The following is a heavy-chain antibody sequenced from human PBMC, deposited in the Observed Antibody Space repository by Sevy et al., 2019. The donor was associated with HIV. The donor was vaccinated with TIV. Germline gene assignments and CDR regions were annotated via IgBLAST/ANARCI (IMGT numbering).Heavy chain of an antibody. D-gene: IGHD1-26*01. CDR2: IKSKTDGGTT. V-gene: IGHV3-15*01. Sequence: GGSLRLSCAASGFTFSNAWMSWVRQAPGKGLEWVGRIKSKTDGGTTDYAAPVKGRFTISRDDSKNTLYLQMNSLKTEDTAVYYCTTDPSYEKGGILYYFDYWGQGTLVTVST. CDR1: GFTFSNAW. CDR3: TTDPSYEKGGILYYFDY. J-gene: IGHJ4*02.